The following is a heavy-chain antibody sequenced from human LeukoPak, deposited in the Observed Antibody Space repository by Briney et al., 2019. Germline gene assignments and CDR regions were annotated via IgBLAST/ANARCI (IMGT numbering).Heavy chain of an antibody. V-gene: IGHV4-4*07. CDR3: ARLSHDFWSGYYTGGAFDI. CDR1: GGSISSYY. CDR2: IYTSGST. Sequence: SETLSLTCTVSGGSISSYYWSWIRQPAGKGLEWIGRIYTSGSTNYNPSLKSRVTISVDTSKNQFSLKLSSVTAADTAVYYCARLSHDFWSGYYTGGAFDIWGQGTMVTVSS. J-gene: IGHJ3*02. D-gene: IGHD3-3*01.